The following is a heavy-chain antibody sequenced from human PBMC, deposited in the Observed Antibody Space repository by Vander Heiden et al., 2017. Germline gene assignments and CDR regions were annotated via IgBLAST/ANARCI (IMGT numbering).Heavy chain of an antibody. D-gene: IGHD3-22*01. Sequence: EVQLVESGGGLVQPGGSLRLSCAASGFTFSSYDMHWVRQATGKGLEWVSAIDTAGDTYYPGSVTGRFTISRENAKNSLYLQMNSLRAGDTAVYYCARAGSSGYHFDYGGQGTLVTVSS. CDR1: GFTFSSYD. V-gene: IGHV3-13*01. CDR3: ARAGSSGYHFDY. J-gene: IGHJ4*02. CDR2: IDTAGDT.